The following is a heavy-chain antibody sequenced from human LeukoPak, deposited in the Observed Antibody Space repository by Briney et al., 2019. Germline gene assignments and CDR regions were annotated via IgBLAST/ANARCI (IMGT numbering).Heavy chain of an antibody. CDR1: GFTFSSYS. D-gene: IGHD2-2*01. CDR2: ISSSSSYI. CDR3: ARVGRGYCSSTSCFLDY. J-gene: IGHJ4*02. V-gene: IGHV3-21*01. Sequence: PGGSLRLSCAASGFTFSSYSMNWVRQAPGKGLEWVPSISSSSSYIYYADSVKGRFTISRDNAKNSLYLQMNSLRAEDTAVYYCARVGRGYCSSTSCFLDYWGQGTLVTVSS.